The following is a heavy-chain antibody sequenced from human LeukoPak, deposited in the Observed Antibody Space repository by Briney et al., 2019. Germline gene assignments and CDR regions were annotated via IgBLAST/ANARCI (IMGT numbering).Heavy chain of an antibody. V-gene: IGHV1-18*01. D-gene: IGHD3-3*01. CDR3: ARELTIFGVVTIYPDAFDI. CDR2: ITAYNDNT. CDR1: GYTFTSYG. Sequence: ASVKVSCKASGYTFTSYGISWVRQAPGQGLEWMGWITAYNDNTDYSQKLQGRVTMTTDTSTCTTYMELKSLRSDDTAVYYCARELTIFGVVTIYPDAFDIWGQGTMVTVSS. J-gene: IGHJ3*02.